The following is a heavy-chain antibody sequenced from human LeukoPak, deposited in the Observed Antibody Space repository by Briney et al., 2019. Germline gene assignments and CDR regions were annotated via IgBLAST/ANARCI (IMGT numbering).Heavy chain of an antibody. CDR1: GFTFSSYG. CDR3: AKDKVSGYTLTHYYYYGMDV. D-gene: IGHD5-12*01. V-gene: IGHV3-30*18. CDR2: ISYDGSNK. Sequence: GGSLRLSCAASGFTFSSYGMHWVRQAPGKGLEWVAVISYDGSNKYYADSVKGRFTISRDNSKNTLYLQTNSLRAEDTAVYYCAKDKVSGYTLTHYYYYGMDVWGQGTTVTVSS. J-gene: IGHJ6*02.